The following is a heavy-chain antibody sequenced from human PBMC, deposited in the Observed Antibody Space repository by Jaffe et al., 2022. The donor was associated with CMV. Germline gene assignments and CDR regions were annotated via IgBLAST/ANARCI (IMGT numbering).Heavy chain of an antibody. J-gene: IGHJ6*03. CDR1: GFTFSSYS. Sequence: EVQLVESGGGLVKPGGSLRLSCAASGFTFSSYSMNWVRQAPGKGLEWVSSISSSSSYIYYADSVKGRFTISRDNAKNSLYLQMNSLRAEDTAVYYCARDHATVTYYYMDVWGKGTTVTVSS. CDR2: ISSSSSYI. V-gene: IGHV3-21*01. D-gene: IGHD4-17*01. CDR3: ARDHATVTYYYMDV.